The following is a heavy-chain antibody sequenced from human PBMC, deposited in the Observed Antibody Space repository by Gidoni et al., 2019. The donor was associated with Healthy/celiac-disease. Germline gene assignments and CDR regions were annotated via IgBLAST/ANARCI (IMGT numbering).Heavy chain of an antibody. CDR2: IRSKANSYAT. CDR1: GFTFSGSA. V-gene: IGHV3-73*02. D-gene: IGHD1-1*01. J-gene: IGHJ4*02. CDR3: TRRNGWLQYDY. Sequence: EGQLVESGGGWVQLGGSLKLSCAASGFTFSGSAMHWVRQASGKGLEWVGRIRSKANSYATAYAASVKGRFTISRDDSKNTAYLQMNSLKTEDTAVYYCTRRNGWLQYDYWGQGTLVTVSS.